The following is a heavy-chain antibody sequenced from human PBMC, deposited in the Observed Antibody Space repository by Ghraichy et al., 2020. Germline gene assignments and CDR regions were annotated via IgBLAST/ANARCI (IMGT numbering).Heavy chain of an antibody. CDR2: MNPNSGNT. D-gene: IGHD6-19*01. V-gene: IGHV1-8*03. Sequence: ASVKVSCKASGYTFTSYDINWVRQATGQGLEWMGWMNPNSGNTGYAQKFQGRVTITRNTSISTAYMELSSLRSEDTAVYYCARRGYSSGWSHKKYNWFDPWGQGTLVTVSS. CDR1: GYTFTSYD. CDR3: ARRGYSSGWSHKKYNWFDP. J-gene: IGHJ5*02.